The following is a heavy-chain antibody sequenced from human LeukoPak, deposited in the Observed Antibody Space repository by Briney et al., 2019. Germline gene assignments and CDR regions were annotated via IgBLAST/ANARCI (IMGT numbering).Heavy chain of an antibody. J-gene: IGHJ6*02. D-gene: IGHD4-23*01. CDR3: ARKGKLAYYGMDV. Sequence: GGSLRLSCAGSGFTFSDYYMNWIRQAPGKGLEWVSYISSSGSTIYYADSVKGRLTSSRDNTKNSLFLQMNTLRAEDTAVYYCARKGKLAYYGMDVWGHGTTVTVSS. CDR1: GFTFSDYY. V-gene: IGHV3-11*01. CDR2: ISSSGSTI.